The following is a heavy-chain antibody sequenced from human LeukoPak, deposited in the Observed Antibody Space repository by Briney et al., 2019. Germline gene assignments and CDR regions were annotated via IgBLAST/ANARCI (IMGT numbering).Heavy chain of an antibody. CDR1: GGSISSSSYY. CDR2: IYYSGST. D-gene: IGHD3-3*01. V-gene: IGHV4-61*05. CDR3: ARVHYDFWSGYYHDY. Sequence: PSETLSLTCTVSGGSISSSSYYWGWIRQPPGKGLEWIGYIYYSGSTNYNPSLKSRVTISVDTSKNQFSLKLSSVTAADTAVYYCARVHYDFWSGYYHDYWGQGTLVTVSS. J-gene: IGHJ4*02.